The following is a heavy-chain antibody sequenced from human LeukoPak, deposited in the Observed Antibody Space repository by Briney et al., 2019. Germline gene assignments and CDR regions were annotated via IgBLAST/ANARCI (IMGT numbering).Heavy chain of an antibody. D-gene: IGHD1-20*01. CDR1: GFTSSSYG. Sequence: GRSLRLSCAASGFTSSSYGMHWVRQAPGKGLEWVAVIWYDGSNKYYADSVKGRFTISRDNSKNTLYLQMNSLRAEDTAVYYCAISAIHSWNYVDYWGQGTLVTVSS. CDR2: IWYDGSNK. V-gene: IGHV3-33*01. J-gene: IGHJ4*02. CDR3: AISAIHSWNYVDY.